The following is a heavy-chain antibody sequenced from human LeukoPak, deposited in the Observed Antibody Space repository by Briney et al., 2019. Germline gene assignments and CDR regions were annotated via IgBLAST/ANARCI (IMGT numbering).Heavy chain of an antibody. V-gene: IGHV3-48*02. J-gene: IGHJ4*02. CDR2: IRSSGSPV. CDR1: GFSFSSYS. CDR3: VRDPDALGY. Sequence: GGSLRLSCAASGFSFSSYSMNWVRQSPGKGLERVEYIRSSGSPVYYADSVKGRFTISRDNAMNSLYLQMNSLRDEDTAVYHCVRDPDALGYWGQGTRVTVSS.